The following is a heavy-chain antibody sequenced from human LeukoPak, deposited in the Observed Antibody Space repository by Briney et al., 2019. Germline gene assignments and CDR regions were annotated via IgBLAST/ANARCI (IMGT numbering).Heavy chain of an antibody. CDR2: ISSSSSHI. J-gene: IGHJ4*02. V-gene: IGHV3-21*01. CDR3: ARDASGSYPLYFDY. CDR1: GFTFNTYS. D-gene: IGHD3-10*01. Sequence: KPGGSLRLSCAASGFTFNTYSMNWVRQAPGKGLEWVSSISSSSSHIYYADSVKGRFTISGNNAKNSLYLQMNSLRAEDTAVYYCARDASGSYPLYFDYWGQGTLVTVSS.